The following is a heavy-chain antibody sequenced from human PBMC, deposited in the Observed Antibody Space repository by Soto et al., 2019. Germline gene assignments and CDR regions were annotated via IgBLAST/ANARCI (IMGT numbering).Heavy chain of an antibody. J-gene: IGHJ5*02. CDR2: IYSSENT. D-gene: IGHD2-2*01. CDR1: GGSVSSNSYS. V-gene: IGHV4-39*07. Sequence: PSETLSLTCTVSGGSVSSNSYSWGWIRQSPGKGLEWIGEIYSSENTYYHPSLLSRVTISVDTSKNQFSLNLSSVTAADTAVYYCTRARIVVVPAARYNWFDPWGQGTLVTV. CDR3: TRARIVVVPAARYNWFDP.